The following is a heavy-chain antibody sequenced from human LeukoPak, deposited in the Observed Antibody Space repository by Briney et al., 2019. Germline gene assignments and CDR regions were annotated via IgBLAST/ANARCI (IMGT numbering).Heavy chain of an antibody. CDR1: GGSFSGYY. J-gene: IGHJ5*02. D-gene: IGHD3-3*01. CDR3: ARGSPLTIFGVVRLKNWFDP. CDR2: INHSGST. V-gene: IGHV4-34*01. Sequence: SETLSLTCAVYGGSFSGYYWSWIRQPPGKGLEWIGEINHSGSTNYNPSLKSRVTISVDTSKNQFSLKLGSVTAADTAVYYCARGSPLTIFGVVRLKNWFDPWGQGTLVTVSS.